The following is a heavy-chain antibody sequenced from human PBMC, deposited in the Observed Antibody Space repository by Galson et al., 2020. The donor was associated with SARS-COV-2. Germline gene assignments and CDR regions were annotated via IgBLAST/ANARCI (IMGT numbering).Heavy chain of an antibody. J-gene: IGHJ4*02. Sequence: ASVKVSCKTSGYSFTSFDLNWVRLAPGQGLAWIGWMNPNSGETNYAPKFQGRVTMTRDTSTNTAYMELSSLTSEDTAVYYCARTGYSGYYRMNWGQGTLVSVSS. CDR1: GYSFTSFD. D-gene: IGHD3-22*01. CDR2: MNPNSGET. V-gene: IGHV1-8*01. CDR3: ARTGYSGYYRMN.